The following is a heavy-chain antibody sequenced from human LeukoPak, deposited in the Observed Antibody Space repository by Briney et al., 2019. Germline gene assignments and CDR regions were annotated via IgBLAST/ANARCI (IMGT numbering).Heavy chain of an antibody. CDR1: GFTFSSYW. CDR3: AKDFHRLGEFDAFDI. CDR2: IKQDGSEK. J-gene: IGHJ3*02. Sequence: GGSLRLSCAASGFTFSSYWMSWVRQAPGKGLEWVANIKQDGSEKYYVDPVKGRFTISRDNAKNSLYLQMNSLRAEDTALYYCAKDFHRLGEFDAFDIWGQGTMVTVSS. D-gene: IGHD3-16*01. V-gene: IGHV3-7*03.